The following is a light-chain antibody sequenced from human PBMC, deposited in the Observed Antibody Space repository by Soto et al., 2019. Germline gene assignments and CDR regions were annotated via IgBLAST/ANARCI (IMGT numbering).Light chain of an antibody. V-gene: IGLV2-23*01. CDR3: SANAGGSTLV. CDR1: SSDIGNYYV. Sequence: QSVLTQPASVSGSPGQSITISCTGTSSDIGNYYVVSWYQQHPDKAPKLRIYEGNKRPSGVSNRFSGSKAGNTASLTISGLQAEDEADYYCSANAGGSTLVFGGGTKLTVL. J-gene: IGLJ2*01. CDR2: EGN.